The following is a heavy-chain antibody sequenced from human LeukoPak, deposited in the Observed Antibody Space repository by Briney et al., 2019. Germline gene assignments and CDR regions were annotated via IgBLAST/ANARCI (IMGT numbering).Heavy chain of an antibody. Sequence: GGSLRLSCAASGFALSSHWMTWVRQVPGRGPEWVANVNRDGSETYYLDSVKGRFTISKDNAKNSLYLRMNSLRAEDTALYHCARNNAMDVWGQGTTVIVSS. CDR1: GFALSSHW. CDR3: ARNNAMDV. V-gene: IGHV3-7*03. J-gene: IGHJ6*02. CDR2: VNRDGSET. D-gene: IGHD2-8*01.